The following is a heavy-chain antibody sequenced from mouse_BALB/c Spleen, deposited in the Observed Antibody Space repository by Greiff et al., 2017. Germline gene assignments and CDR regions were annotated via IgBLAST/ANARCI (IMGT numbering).Heavy chain of an antibody. CDR2: IYPGNSDT. V-gene: IGHV1-5*01. Sequence: VQLQQSAAELARPGASVKMSCKASGYTFTSYTMHWVKQRPGQGLEWIGAIYPGNSDTSYNQKFKGKAKLTAVTSASTAYMELSSLTNEDSAVYYCTRRSPFDYWGQGTTLTVSS. CDR3: TRRSPFDY. CDR1: GYTFTSYT. J-gene: IGHJ2*01.